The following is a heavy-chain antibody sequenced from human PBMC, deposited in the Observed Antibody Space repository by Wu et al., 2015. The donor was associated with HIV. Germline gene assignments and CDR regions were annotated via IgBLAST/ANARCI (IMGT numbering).Heavy chain of an antibody. Sequence: QVQLVQSGAEVKKPGASVKVSCKTSGYTFTDYYLHWVRQVPGQGLEWMGWINPNSGGTNYAEEFQGRVTLTRDMSISAVYMEISRLRSDDTATYYCARDKGLRARVMDVVGPRGPRSPSP. J-gene: IGHJ6*02. D-gene: IGHD4-17*01. V-gene: IGHV1-2*02. CDR3: ARDKGLRARVMDV. CDR2: INPNSGGT. CDR1: GYTFTDYY.